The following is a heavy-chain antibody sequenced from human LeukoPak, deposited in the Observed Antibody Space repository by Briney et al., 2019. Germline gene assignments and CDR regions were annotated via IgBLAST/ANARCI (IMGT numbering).Heavy chain of an antibody. J-gene: IGHJ3*02. V-gene: IGHV6-1*01. CDR3: ARDDTIQGAFDI. CDR2: TYYRSKWYN. D-gene: IGHD3-10*01. CDR1: GDSVSSNSAG. Sequence: SQTLSLTCAISGDSVSSNSAGWNWIRQSPSRGLEWLGRTYYRSKWYNDFAPSVRNRITINPDTSKNQFSLKLSSVTAADTAVYYCARDDTIQGAFDIWGQGTMVTVSS.